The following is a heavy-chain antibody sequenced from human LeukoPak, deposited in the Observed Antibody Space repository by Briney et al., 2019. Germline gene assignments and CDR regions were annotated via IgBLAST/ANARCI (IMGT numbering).Heavy chain of an antibody. J-gene: IGHJ4*02. CDR1: GYTFTSYG. V-gene: IGHV1-18*01. Sequence: GASVKVSCKASGYTFTSYGISWVRQAPGQGLEWMGWISAYNGNTNYAQKLQGRVTMTTDTSTSTAYMELRSLRSDDTAVYYCARDRESRRNPYYYDSSGYGYWGQGTLVTVSS. CDR2: ISAYNGNT. CDR3: ARDRESRRNPYYYDSSGYGY. D-gene: IGHD3-22*01.